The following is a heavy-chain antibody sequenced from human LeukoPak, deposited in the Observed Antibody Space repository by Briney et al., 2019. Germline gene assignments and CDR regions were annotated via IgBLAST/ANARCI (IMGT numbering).Heavy chain of an antibody. D-gene: IGHD1-1*01. CDR2: ISASGGRT. J-gene: IGHJ4*02. V-gene: IGHV3-23*01. Sequence: PGGSLRLSCAASGFTFATYAMSWVRQVPGKGLEWVSAISASGGRTYYADSVKGRFTISRDNSKNTLNLQMSSLRDEDTAVYYCAKEVLLVDQTQRRDFFDYWGQGTLVTVSS. CDR1: GFTFATYA. CDR3: AKEVLLVDQTQRRDFFDY.